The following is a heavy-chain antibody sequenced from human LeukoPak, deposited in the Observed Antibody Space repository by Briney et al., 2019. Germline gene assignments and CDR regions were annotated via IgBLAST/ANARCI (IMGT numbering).Heavy chain of an antibody. CDR3: AREGSKEQLVDGPRDAFDI. V-gene: IGHV1-69*13. J-gene: IGHJ3*02. Sequence: ASVKVSCKASGGTFSSYAISWVRQAPGQGLEWMGGIIPIFGTANYAQKFQGRVTITADESTSTAYMELCSLRSEDTAVYYCAREGSKEQLVDGPRDAFDIWGQGTMVTVSS. CDR1: GGTFSSYA. CDR2: IIPIFGTA. D-gene: IGHD6-6*01.